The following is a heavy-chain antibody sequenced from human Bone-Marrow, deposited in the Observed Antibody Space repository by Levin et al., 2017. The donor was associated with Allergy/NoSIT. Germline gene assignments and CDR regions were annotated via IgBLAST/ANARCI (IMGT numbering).Heavy chain of an antibody. CDR3: ATLHPIVVVPAAEGGDY. CDR1: GYTFTGYY. J-gene: IGHJ4*02. V-gene: IGHV1-2*06. D-gene: IGHD2-2*01. CDR2: INPNSGGT. Sequence: GESLKISCKASGYTFTGYYMHWVRQAPGQGLEWMGRINPNSGGTNYAQKFQGRVTMTRDTSISTAYMELSRLRSDDTAVYYCATLHPIVVVPAAEGGDYWGQGTLVTVSS.